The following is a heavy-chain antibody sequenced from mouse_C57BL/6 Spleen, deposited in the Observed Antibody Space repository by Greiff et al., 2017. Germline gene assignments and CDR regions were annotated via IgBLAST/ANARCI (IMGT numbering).Heavy chain of an antibody. CDR3: SRGTLYYSMDY. D-gene: IGHD3-3*01. CDR2: INPYNGDT. V-gene: IGHV1-20*01. Sequence: VQLKESGPELVKPGDSVKISCKASGYSFTDYFMNWVMQSHGKSLEWIGRINPYNGDTFYNQKFKGKATLTVDKASSTAHMARRSLTAKDSAVYYCSRGTLYYSMDYWGQGTSVTVSS. CDR1: GYSFTDYF. J-gene: IGHJ4*01.